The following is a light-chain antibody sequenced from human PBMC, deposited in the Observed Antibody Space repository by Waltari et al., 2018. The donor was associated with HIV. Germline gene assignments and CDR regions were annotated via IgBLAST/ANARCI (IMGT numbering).Light chain of an antibody. V-gene: IGKV1-33*01. CDR3: QQYDNLFT. J-gene: IGKJ3*01. CDR1: QDISNY. CDR2: DAS. Sequence: PSSLSASVGDRVTITCQASQDISNYLNWYQQKPGKAPKLLIYDASNLETGVPSRFSGSGSGTDFTFTISSLQPEDIATYYCQQYDNLFTFGPGTKVDIK.